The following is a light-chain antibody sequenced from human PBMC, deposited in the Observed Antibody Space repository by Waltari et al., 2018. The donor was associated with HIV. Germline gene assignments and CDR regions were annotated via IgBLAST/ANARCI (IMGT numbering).Light chain of an antibody. CDR3: CSYAASRSVV. V-gene: IGLV2-23*02. CDR2: EVT. Sequence: QSALAQPASVSDSPGQSITISCTGTSSDVGNYNLVSWYQQHPGKVHKLIIYEVTKRPSGVSNRFSGSKSGNTASLTISGLQAEDEADYYCCSYAASRSVVFGGGTKLTVL. CDR1: SSDVGNYNL. J-gene: IGLJ2*01.